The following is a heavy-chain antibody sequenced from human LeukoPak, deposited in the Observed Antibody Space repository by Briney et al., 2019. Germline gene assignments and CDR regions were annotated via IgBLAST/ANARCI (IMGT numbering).Heavy chain of an antibody. CDR1: GGSISSGGYY. Sequence: KASETLSLTCTVSGGSISSGGYYWSWIRQHPGKGLEWIGYIYYSGSTYYNPSLKSRVTISVDTSKNQFSLKLSSVTAADTAVYYCARATYYCGSGSYSFDYWGQGTLVTVSS. CDR3: ARATYYCGSGSYSFDY. D-gene: IGHD3-10*01. V-gene: IGHV4-31*03. CDR2: IYYSGST. J-gene: IGHJ4*02.